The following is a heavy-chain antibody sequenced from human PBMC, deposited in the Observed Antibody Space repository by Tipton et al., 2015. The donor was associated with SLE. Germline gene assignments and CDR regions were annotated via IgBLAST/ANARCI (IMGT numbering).Heavy chain of an antibody. CDR3: ARDKNYRYFDY. J-gene: IGHJ4*02. D-gene: IGHD1-7*01. Sequence: TLSLTCNVSGGPITSYYWSWIRQPPGKGLEWIGYIYYSGNTNYNPFLESRVTISVDTSKNQFSLKLSSVTAADTAVYYCARDKNYRYFDYWGQGTLVTVSS. CDR1: GGPITSYY. V-gene: IGHV4-59*01. CDR2: IYYSGNT.